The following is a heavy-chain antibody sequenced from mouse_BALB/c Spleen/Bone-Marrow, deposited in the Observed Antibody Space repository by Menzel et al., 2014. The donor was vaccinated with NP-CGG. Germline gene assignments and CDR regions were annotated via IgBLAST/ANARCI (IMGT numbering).Heavy chain of an antibody. D-gene: IGHD2-14*01. CDR2: INPYNDGT. CDR1: GYTFTSYV. CDR3: AKGGNHRYGFDY. V-gene: IGHV1-14*01. J-gene: IGHJ2*01. Sequence: VQLQQSGPELVKPGASVKMSCKASGYTFTSYVMHWVKQKPGQGPEWIGYINPYNDGTKDNEKFKGMATLTSDRSSSTAFMERSSLTSEDSAGYFCAKGGNHRYGFDYWGQGPPLPVSS.